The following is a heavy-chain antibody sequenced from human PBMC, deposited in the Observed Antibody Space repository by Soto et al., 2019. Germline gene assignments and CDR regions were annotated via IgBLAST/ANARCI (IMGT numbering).Heavy chain of an antibody. Sequence: EVQLVESGGGLVQPGGSLTLSCAASGFTFSDHYMDWVRQAPGKGLEWVGRTTNKPNRYTSTYAASVKGRFTILRDDSKGSLYLQMNSLKTDDTAVYYCARDSHAALDLWGQGTLVTVSS. D-gene: IGHD2-15*01. J-gene: IGHJ5*02. CDR1: GFTFSDHY. CDR2: TTNKPNRYTS. V-gene: IGHV3-72*01. CDR3: ARDSHAALDL.